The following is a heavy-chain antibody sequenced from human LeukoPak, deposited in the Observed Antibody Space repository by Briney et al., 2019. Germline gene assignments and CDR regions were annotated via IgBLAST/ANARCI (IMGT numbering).Heavy chain of an antibody. CDR3: ARVNYDFWSGSDASDI. CDR2: MNPNSGNT. CDR1: GYTFTSYD. J-gene: IGHJ3*02. D-gene: IGHD3-3*01. V-gene: IGHV1-8*01. Sequence: ASVKVSCKASGYTFTSYDINWVRQATGQGLEWMGWMNPNSGNTGYAQKFQGRVTMTRNTSISTAYMELSSLRSEDTAVYYCARVNYDFWSGSDASDIWGQGTMVTVSS.